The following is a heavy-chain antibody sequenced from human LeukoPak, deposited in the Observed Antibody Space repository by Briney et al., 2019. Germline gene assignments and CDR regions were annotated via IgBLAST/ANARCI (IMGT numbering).Heavy chain of an antibody. CDR3: ARVDYYGSGRGEAFDY. CDR2: IYYSGST. D-gene: IGHD3-10*01. V-gene: IGHV4-30-4*01. Sequence: SETLSLTCTVSGGSISSGDYYWSWIRQPPGKCLEWIGYIYYSGSTYYNPSLKSRVTISVDTSKNQFSLKLSSVTAADTAVYYCARVDYYGSGRGEAFDYWGQGTLVTVSS. CDR1: GGSISSGDYY. J-gene: IGHJ4*02.